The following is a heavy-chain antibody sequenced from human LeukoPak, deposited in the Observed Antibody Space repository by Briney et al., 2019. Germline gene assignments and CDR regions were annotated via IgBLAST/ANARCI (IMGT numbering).Heavy chain of an antibody. CDR3: ASYDSSGYHYYYMDV. CDR1: GGSISSGDYY. J-gene: IGHJ6*03. D-gene: IGHD3-22*01. Sequence: SETLSLTCTVSGGSISSGDYYWSWIRQPPGKGLEWIGYIYYSGSAYYNPSLKSRVTISVDTSKNQFSLELSSVTAADTAVYYCASYDSSGYHYYYMDVWGKGTTVTVSS. CDR2: IYYSGSA. V-gene: IGHV4-30-4*08.